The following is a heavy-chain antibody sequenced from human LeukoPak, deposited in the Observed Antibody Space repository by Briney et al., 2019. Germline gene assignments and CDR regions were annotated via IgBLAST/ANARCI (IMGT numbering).Heavy chain of an antibody. CDR3: ATYPRGQKRTEYYFDY. Sequence: ASVTVSCKASGYTFTGYYMHWVRQAPGQGLEWMGWINPNSGGTNYAQKFQGWVTMTRDTSISTAYMELSSLRSEDTAVYYCATYPRGQKRTEYYFDYWGQGTLVTVSS. J-gene: IGHJ4*02. V-gene: IGHV1-2*04. D-gene: IGHD2-2*02. CDR2: INPNSGGT. CDR1: GYTFTGYY.